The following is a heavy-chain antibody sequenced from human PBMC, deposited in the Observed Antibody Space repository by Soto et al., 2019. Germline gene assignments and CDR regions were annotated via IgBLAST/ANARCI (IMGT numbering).Heavy chain of an antibody. Sequence: GTLSLTCTVSGGSIYRSGYYWGWIRQPPGRGLEWIGNIDYNGVTYSNPSLKSRVTISRDTSKNQFSLKLTSVTAADTALYYCGKVLVGATGHTDSDSWGPGTLVTVSS. V-gene: IGHV4-39*01. J-gene: IGHJ4*02. CDR2: IDYNGVT. CDR1: GGSIYRSGYY. D-gene: IGHD2-15*01. CDR3: GKVLVGATGHTDSDS.